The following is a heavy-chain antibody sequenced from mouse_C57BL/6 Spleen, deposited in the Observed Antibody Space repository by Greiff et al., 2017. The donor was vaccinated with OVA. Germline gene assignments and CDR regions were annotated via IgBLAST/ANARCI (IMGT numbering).Heavy chain of an antibody. D-gene: IGHD3-1*01. CDR1: GFTFSSYA. CDR3: ARDGASYYFDY. V-gene: IGHV5-4*01. Sequence: EVKLVESGGGLVKPGGSLKLSCAASGFTFSSYAMSWVRQTPEKRLEWVATISDGGSYTYYPDNVKGRFTISRDNAKNNLYLQMSHLKSEDTAMYYFARDGASYYFDYWGQGTTLTVSS. CDR2: ISDGGSYT. J-gene: IGHJ2*01.